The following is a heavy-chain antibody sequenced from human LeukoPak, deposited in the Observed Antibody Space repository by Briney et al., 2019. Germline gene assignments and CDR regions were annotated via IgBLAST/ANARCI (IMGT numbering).Heavy chain of an antibody. V-gene: IGHV3-13*01. D-gene: IGHD2-21*01. CDR1: GFSFSNYD. CDR2: IGTIGDT. Sequence: PGGSLRLTCAASGFSFSNYDMHWVRQVAGKGLERVSSIGTIGDTFYPGSVKGRFTISRENAKNSLYLQMNSLRAGDTAVYYCARATVIGDVPVPGYMDVWGKGTTVTVSS. CDR3: ARATVIGDVPVPGYMDV. J-gene: IGHJ6*03.